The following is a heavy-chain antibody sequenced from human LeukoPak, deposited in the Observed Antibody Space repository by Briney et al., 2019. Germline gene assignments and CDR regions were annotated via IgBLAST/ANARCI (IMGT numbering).Heavy chain of an antibody. CDR2: ISGSGGGT. J-gene: IGHJ6*02. V-gene: IGHV3-23*01. CDR3: ARDYDFWSGYYPIAYGMDV. D-gene: IGHD3-3*01. CDR1: GFTFTNYA. Sequence: PGGSLRLSCAASGFTFTNYAINWVRQAPGKGLEWVSGISGSGGGTYYADSVKGRFTISRDNSKNTLYLQMNSLRAEDTAVYYCARDYDFWSGYYPIAYGMDVWGQGTTVTVSS.